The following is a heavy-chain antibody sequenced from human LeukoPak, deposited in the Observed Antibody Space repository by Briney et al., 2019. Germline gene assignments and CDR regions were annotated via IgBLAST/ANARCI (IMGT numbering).Heavy chain of an antibody. Sequence: GASVKVSCKASGYTFTNYAMNWVRQVPGQGLEWVGWIDTNTGNPTYAQGFTEQFVFSLDTSVNTAYLQINSLKSEDTAVYYCARDNYGAEEGIGSSLVWLDPWGQGTLVTISS. D-gene: IGHD6-13*01. J-gene: IGHJ5*02. CDR3: ARDNYGAEEGIGSSLVWLDP. V-gene: IGHV7-4-1*02. CDR1: GYTFTNYA. CDR2: IDTNTGNP.